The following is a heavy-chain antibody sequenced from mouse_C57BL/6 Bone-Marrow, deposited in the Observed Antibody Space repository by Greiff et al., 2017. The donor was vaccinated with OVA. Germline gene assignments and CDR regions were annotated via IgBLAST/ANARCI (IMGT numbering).Heavy chain of an antibody. J-gene: IGHJ2*01. CDR1: GYTFTSYW. D-gene: IGHD1-1*01. CDR3: VITTVVATPYFDY. V-gene: IGHV1-64*01. Sequence: QVQLKQPGAELVKPGASVKLSCKASGYTFTSYWMHWVKQRPGQGLEWIGMIHPNSGSTNYNEKFKSKATLTVDKSSSTAYMQLNILTSEDSAIYYCVITTVVATPYFDYWGQGTTLTVSS. CDR2: IHPNSGST.